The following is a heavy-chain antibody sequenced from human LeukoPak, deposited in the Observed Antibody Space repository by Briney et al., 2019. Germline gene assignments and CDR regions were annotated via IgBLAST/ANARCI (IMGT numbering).Heavy chain of an antibody. J-gene: IGHJ5*02. Sequence: SSETLSLTCTVSGGSISSYYWSWIRQPPGKGLEWIGYIYYSGSTNYNPSLKSRVTISVDTSKNQFSLKLSSVTAADTAVYYCARRANYGDYVGFDPWGQGTLVTVSS. V-gene: IGHV4-59*01. CDR3: ARRANYGDYVGFDP. CDR2: IYYSGST. CDR1: GGSISSYY. D-gene: IGHD4-17*01.